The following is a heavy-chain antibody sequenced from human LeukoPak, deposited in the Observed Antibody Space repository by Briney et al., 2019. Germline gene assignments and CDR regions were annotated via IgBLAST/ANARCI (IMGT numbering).Heavy chain of an antibody. CDR3: AKGGAMEN. D-gene: IGHD5-18*01. CDR2: ISYDGSNK. J-gene: IGHJ4*02. Sequence: PGGSLRLSCAASGFTFSSYGMHWVRQAPGKGLEWVAVISYDGSNKYYADSAKGRFTISRDNSKNTLYLQMNSLRAEDTAVYYCAKGGAMENWGQGTLVTVSS. V-gene: IGHV3-30*18. CDR1: GFTFSSYG.